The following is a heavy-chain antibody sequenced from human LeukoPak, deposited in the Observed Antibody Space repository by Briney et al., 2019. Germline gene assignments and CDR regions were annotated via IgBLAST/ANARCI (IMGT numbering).Heavy chain of an antibody. CDR3: TAVNYCSGGTCYSRCDY. D-gene: IGHD2-15*01. CDR1: GFTFSNAW. V-gene: IGHV3-15*01. J-gene: IGHJ4*02. CDR2: IKSKTDVRTV. Sequence: GGSLRLSCAASGFTFSNAWMSWVRQAPGKGLDWVGRIKSKTDVRTVEYAAHEKGRFTITRDDSKTTLYLKMNSLLTEDTAVDYCTAVNYCSGGTCYSRCDYWGQGVLVTVSS.